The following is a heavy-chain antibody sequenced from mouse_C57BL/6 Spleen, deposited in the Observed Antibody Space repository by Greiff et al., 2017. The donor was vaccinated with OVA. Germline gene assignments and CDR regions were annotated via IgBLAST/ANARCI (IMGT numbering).Heavy chain of an antibody. Sequence: EVMLVESGPVLVKPGASVKMSCKASGYTFTDYYMNWVKQSHGKSLEWIGVINPYNGGTSYNQKFKGKATLTVDKSSSTAYMELNSLTSEDSAVXYCARDTTVPLHYWGKGTTLTVSS. J-gene: IGHJ2*01. CDR1: GYTFTDYY. D-gene: IGHD1-1*01. CDR3: ARDTTVPLHY. V-gene: IGHV1-19*01. CDR2: INPYNGGT.